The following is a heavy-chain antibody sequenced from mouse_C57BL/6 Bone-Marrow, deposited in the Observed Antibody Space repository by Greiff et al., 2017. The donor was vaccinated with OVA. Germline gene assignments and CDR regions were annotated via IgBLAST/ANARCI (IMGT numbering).Heavy chain of an antibody. CDR3: ARDDYYWYFDV. J-gene: IGHJ1*03. CDR2: SRNKANDYTT. CDR1: GFTFSDFY. V-gene: IGHV7-1*01. Sequence: EVKVVESGGGLVQSGRSLSLSCATSGFTFSDFYMEWVRQAPGKGLEWIAASRNKANDYTTEYSASVKGRFIVSRDTSQSILYLQMNALRAEDTAIYYCARDDYYWYFDVWGTGTTVTVSS.